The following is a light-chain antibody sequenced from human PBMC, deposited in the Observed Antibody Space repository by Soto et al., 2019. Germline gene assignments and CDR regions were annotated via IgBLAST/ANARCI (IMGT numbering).Light chain of an antibody. CDR2: GAA. CDR3: QMYNKWVGT. Sequence: EIVMTQSPAILSVARGERATLSCRANQSISSNLAWYQQKPGQAPRLLIYGAATRATGIPARFSGSGSGTDFPLTINSLQSEDFAVYYCQMYNKWVGTLGGGSSVDI. V-gene: IGKV3-15*01. J-gene: IGKJ4*01. CDR1: QSISSN.